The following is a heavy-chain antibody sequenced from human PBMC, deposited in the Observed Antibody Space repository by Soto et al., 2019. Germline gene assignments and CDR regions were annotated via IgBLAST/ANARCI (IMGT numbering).Heavy chain of an antibody. J-gene: IGHJ6*03. CDR1: GFTLSGYA. CDR3: ARRARPDFYYMDV. D-gene: IGHD6-6*01. V-gene: IGHV3-64*01. CDR2: ISSNGVGT. Sequence: EVQLAESGGGLAQPGGSLRLSCAASGFTLSGYAMDWVRQAPGKGLEYVSVISSNGVGTYYANSVQGRFTISRDNSKNTVYLQMGSLRPEDMAVYYCARRARPDFYYMDVWGKGPTVTVSS.